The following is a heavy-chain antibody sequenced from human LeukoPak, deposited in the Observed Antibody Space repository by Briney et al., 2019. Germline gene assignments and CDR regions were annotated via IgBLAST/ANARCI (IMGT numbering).Heavy chain of an antibody. CDR2: IKSKTDGGTT. V-gene: IGHV3-15*01. Sequence: GGSLRLSCAASGFTFSNAWMSWVRQAPGKGLEWVGRIKSKTDGGTTDYAAPVKGRFTISRDDSKNTLYLQMNSLKTEDTAVYYCTTITSGWYTTSRDYWGQGTLVTVSS. CDR3: TTITSGWYTTSRDY. D-gene: IGHD6-19*01. J-gene: IGHJ4*02. CDR1: GFTFSNAW.